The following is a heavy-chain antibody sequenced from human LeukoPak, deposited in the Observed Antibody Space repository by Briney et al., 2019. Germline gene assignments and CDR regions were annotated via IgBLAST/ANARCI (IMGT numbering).Heavy chain of an antibody. V-gene: IGHV1-24*01. CDR3: ATAVSSVWYHFDY. CDR1: GYNSNELS. Sequence: ASVKVSCKVSGYNSNELSMHWVRQAPGKGLEWMGGFDPEDGETIYAQKFQGRVTMTEDTSTDTAYMELSSLRSEDTAVYYCATAVSSVWYHFDYWGQGTLVTVSS. CDR2: FDPEDGET. J-gene: IGHJ4*02. D-gene: IGHD3-10*01.